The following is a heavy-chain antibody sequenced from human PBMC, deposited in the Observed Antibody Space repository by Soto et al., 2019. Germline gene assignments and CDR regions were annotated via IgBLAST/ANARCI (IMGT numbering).Heavy chain of an antibody. CDR1: GFTFSSYG. Sequence: GGSLRLSCAASGFTFSSYGMHWVRQAPGKGLEWVAVIWYDGSNKYYADSVKGRFTISRDNSKNTLYLQMNSLRAEDTAVYYCATQYSSGWYAFDYWGQGTLVTVSS. CDR2: IWYDGSNK. D-gene: IGHD6-19*01. J-gene: IGHJ4*02. V-gene: IGHV3-33*01. CDR3: ATQYSSGWYAFDY.